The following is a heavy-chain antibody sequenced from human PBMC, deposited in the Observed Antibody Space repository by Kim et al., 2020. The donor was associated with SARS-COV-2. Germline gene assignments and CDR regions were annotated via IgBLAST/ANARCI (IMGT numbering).Heavy chain of an antibody. D-gene: IGHD6-13*01. V-gene: IGHV4-59*13. CDR2: IYYSGST. J-gene: IGHJ5*02. CDR3: ARDHSSWYNINWFDP. CDR1: GGSISSYY. Sequence: SETLSLTCTVSGGSISSYYWSWIRQPPGKGLEWIGYIYYSGSTNYNPSLKSRVTISVDTSKNQFSLKLSSVTAADTAVYYCARDHSSWYNINWFDPWGQGTLVTVSS.